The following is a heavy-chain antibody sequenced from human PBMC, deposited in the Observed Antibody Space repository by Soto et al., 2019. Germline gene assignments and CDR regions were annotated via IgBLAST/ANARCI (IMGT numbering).Heavy chain of an antibody. CDR3: GRLSDSKHYYDSSGYLGPFDY. CDR2: IIPIFGTA. CDR1: GGTFSSYA. V-gene: IGHV1-69*13. D-gene: IGHD3-22*01. Sequence: SVKVSCKASGGTFSSYAISWVRQAPGQGLEWMGGIIPIFGTANYAQKFQGRVTITADESTSTAYMELSSLRSEDTAVYYCGRLSDSKHYYDSSGYLGPFDYGGQGTLVTVSS. J-gene: IGHJ4*02.